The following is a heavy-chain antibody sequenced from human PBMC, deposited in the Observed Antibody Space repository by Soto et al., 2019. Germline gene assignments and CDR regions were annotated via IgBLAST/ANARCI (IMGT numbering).Heavy chain of an antibody. CDR1: GGSISSGDYY. V-gene: IGHV4-30-4*01. Sequence: PSETLSLTCTVSGGSISSGDYYWSWIRQPPGKGLEWIGYIYYSGSTYYNPSLKSRVTISVDTSKNQFSLKLSSVTAADTAVYYCARAPFARELRRFDPWGQGTLVTVSS. J-gene: IGHJ5*02. CDR2: IYYSGST. CDR3: ARAPFARELRRFDP. D-gene: IGHD1-26*01.